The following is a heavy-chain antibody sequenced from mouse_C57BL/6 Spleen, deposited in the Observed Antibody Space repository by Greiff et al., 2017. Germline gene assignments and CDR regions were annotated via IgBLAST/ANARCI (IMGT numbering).Heavy chain of an antibody. CDR2: IYPGSGSN. J-gene: IGHJ1*03. Sequence: VQLKQPGAELVKPGASVKMSCKASGYTFTSSWITWVKQRPGQGLEWIGDIYPGSGSNNYNEKFKRKATLTVDTSSSTAYMQLSSLTSEDSAVYYCARDLITMSFDVWGTGTTVTVSS. D-gene: IGHD1-1*02. CDR1: GYTFTSSW. CDR3: ARDLITMSFDV. V-gene: IGHV1-55*01.